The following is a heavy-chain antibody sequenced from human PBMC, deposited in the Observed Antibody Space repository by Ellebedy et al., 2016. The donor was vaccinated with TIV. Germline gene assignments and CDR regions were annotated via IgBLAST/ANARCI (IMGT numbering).Heavy chain of an antibody. CDR2: ISGSAYST. V-gene: IGHV3-23*01. Sequence: GESLKISCVASGFTFNNYVMSWVRQAPGKGLEWVSGISGSAYSTYYADSVKGRLTISRDNSKSTLYLRINSLSAEDTAVYYCAESYSLEGPFNSDWYCGSCRWFDLWGQGTLVTVSS. CDR3: AESYSLEGPFNSDWYCGSCRWFDL. J-gene: IGHJ5*02. CDR1: GFTFNNYV. D-gene: IGHD6-19*01.